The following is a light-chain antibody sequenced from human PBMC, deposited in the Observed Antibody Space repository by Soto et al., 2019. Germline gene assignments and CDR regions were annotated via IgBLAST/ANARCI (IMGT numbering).Light chain of an antibody. Sequence: EHVLTQSPGTLSLSPGERATLSCRASQSVSNSYLAWYQQKPGQAPRLLIYGASTRATGIPDRFSGSGSETDFTLTISRLEPEDCAVYYCQHYGSSYTFGQGTKLEIK. V-gene: IGKV3-20*01. CDR3: QHYGSSYT. J-gene: IGKJ2*01. CDR2: GAS. CDR1: QSVSNSY.